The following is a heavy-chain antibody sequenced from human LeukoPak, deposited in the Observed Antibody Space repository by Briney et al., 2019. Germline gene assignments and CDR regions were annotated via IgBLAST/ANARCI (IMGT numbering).Heavy chain of an antibody. V-gene: IGHV1-8*01. J-gene: IGHJ6*02. Sequence: GASVKVSCKASGYTFTSYDINWVRQATGQGLEWMGWMNPNSGNTGYAQKFQGRVTMTRNTSISTAYMELSSLRSEDTAVYYCARGMVQLWFYGMDVWGQGTTVTVSS. CDR2: MNPNSGNT. D-gene: IGHD5-18*01. CDR1: GYTFTSYD. CDR3: ARGMVQLWFYGMDV.